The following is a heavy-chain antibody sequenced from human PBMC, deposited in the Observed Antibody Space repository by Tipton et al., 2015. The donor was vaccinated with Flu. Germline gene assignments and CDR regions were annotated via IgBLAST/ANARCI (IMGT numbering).Heavy chain of an antibody. V-gene: IGHV1-69*13. J-gene: IGHJ6*03. CDR1: GYTFMLYD. CDR2: IVCIFGIP. Sequence: QSGAEVKKPGASVKVSCKASGYTFMLYDISWVRQAPGQGLEWMGGIVCIFGIPNYAQKFQGRVTMTADESTTTVYMELSSLRSDDTAVYYCARQIYTSGELDYDYYYMDVWGKGTTVTVSS. CDR3: ARQIYTSGELDYDYYYMDV. D-gene: IGHD6-25*01.